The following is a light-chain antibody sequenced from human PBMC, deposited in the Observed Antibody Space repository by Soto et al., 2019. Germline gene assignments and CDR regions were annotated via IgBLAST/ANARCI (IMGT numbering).Light chain of an antibody. Sequence: QSVLTQPPSVSGAPGQRVTISCTGSSSNIGAGYDVHWYQQLPGTAPKLLIYGNSNRPSGVPDRFSGSIDSSSNSASLTISGLKTEDEADYYCQSYDGPNQVFGGGTQLTVL. CDR2: GNS. CDR3: QSYDGPNQV. J-gene: IGLJ7*01. V-gene: IGLV1-40*01. CDR1: SSNIGAGYD.